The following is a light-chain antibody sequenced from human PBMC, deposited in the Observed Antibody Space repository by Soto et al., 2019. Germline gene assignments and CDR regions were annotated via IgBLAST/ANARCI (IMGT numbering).Light chain of an antibody. CDR3: QQYSDHWT. J-gene: IGKJ1*01. Sequence: DIQLTQSPSTLSASVGDRVTITCRASRSIINWLAWYQQKSGKGPKLLIYKASNLQTGGPSRFSGSGYGTEFTLTISSLQPDDVATYYCQQYSDHWTFGQGTKVEIK. V-gene: IGKV1-5*03. CDR1: RSIINW. CDR2: KAS.